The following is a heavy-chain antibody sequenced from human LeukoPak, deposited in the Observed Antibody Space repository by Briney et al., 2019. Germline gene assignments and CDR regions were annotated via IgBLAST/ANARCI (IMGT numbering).Heavy chain of an antibody. J-gene: IGHJ5*02. CDR2: ISYDGSNK. Sequence: PGGSLRLSCAASGFTFSSYAMHWVRQAPGKGLEWVAVISYDGSNKYYADSVKGRFTISRDNSKNTLYLQMNSLRAEDTAVYYCARGLGIKFDPWGQGTLVTVSS. V-gene: IGHV3-30*04. D-gene: IGHD1-26*01. CDR3: ARGLGIKFDP. CDR1: GFTFSSYA.